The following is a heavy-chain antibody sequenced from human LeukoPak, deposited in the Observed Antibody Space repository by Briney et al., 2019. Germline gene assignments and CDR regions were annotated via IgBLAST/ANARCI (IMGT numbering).Heavy chain of an antibody. CDR2: IYTSGST. V-gene: IGHV4-4*07. D-gene: IGHD1-26*01. Sequence: SETLSLTCTVSGGSISSYYWSWIRQPAGKGLEWIGRIYTSGSTNYNAPLKSRVSMSEDTSKNQFSLKLSSVTAADTAVFYCARENSGSYREFDYWGQGTLVTVSS. J-gene: IGHJ4*02. CDR1: GGSISSYY. CDR3: ARENSGSYREFDY.